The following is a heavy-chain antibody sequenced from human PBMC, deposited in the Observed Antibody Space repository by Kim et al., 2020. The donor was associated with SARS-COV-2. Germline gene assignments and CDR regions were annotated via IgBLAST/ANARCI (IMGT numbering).Heavy chain of an antibody. CDR3: EASDY. V-gene: IGHV3-23*01. J-gene: IGHJ4*02. CDR2: IGVSGVRT. Sequence: IGVSGVRTPYADSVEGRFTISRDNSKSTLFLQMNSLRAEDTAVYYCEASDYWGQGSLVTVSS.